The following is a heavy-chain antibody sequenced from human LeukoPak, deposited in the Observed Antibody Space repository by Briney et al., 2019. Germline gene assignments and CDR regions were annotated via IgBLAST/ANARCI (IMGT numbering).Heavy chain of an antibody. CDR3: ARDPRRVDTDYFDY. J-gene: IGHJ4*02. CDR2: IKQDGSEK. V-gene: IGHV3-7*03. CDR1: GFTFSSYW. D-gene: IGHD5-18*01. Sequence: GGSLRLSCAASGFTFSSYWMSWVRQAPGKGLEWVANIKQDGSEKYYVDSVKGRFTISRDNAKNSLYLQMNSLRAEDTAVYYCARDPRRVDTDYFDYWGQGTLVTVSS.